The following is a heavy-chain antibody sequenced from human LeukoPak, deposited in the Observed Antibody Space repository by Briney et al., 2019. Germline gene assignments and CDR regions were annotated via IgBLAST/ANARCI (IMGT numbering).Heavy chain of an antibody. J-gene: IGHJ4*01. CDR3: ARGSIMLSV. D-gene: IGHD2-8*01. CDR2: ISRGGTTT. V-gene: IGHV3-23*01. CDR1: GFNVSSTY. Sequence: GGSLRLSCVASGFNVSSTYMNWVRQAPGKGLEWVSSISRGGTTTYYADSVKGRFTISRDSSKNTLDLQMDSLRAEDTALYYCARGSIMLSVGGQGTLVTVTS.